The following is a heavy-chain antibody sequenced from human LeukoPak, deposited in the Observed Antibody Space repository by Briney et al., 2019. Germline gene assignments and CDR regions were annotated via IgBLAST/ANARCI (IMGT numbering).Heavy chain of an antibody. Sequence: SETLSLTCTVSGGSIGSTNYYWGWIRQPPGKGLEWIANIYYSGSTYYNPSLKSRVTISVDTSKNQFSLKLSSVTAADTAIYYCARIPTNAVPSAHNGFDIWGQGTMLTVSS. D-gene: IGHD5-24*01. CDR3: ARIPTNAVPSAHNGFDI. V-gene: IGHV4-39*01. J-gene: IGHJ3*02. CDR2: IYYSGST. CDR1: GGSIGSTNYY.